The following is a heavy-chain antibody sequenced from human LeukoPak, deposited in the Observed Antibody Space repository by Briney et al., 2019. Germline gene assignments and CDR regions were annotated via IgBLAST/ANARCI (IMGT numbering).Heavy chain of an antibody. CDR3: AKDYVVGATISYYFDY. V-gene: IGHV3-30*18. J-gene: IGHJ4*02. Sequence: GRSLRLSCAASGFTFSSYGMHWVRQAPGKGLEWVAVISYDGSNKYYADSVKGRFTISRDNSKNTLYLQMNSLRAEDTAVYYCAKDYVVGATISYYFDYWGQGTLVTVSS. CDR2: ISYDGSNK. D-gene: IGHD1-26*01. CDR1: GFTFSSYG.